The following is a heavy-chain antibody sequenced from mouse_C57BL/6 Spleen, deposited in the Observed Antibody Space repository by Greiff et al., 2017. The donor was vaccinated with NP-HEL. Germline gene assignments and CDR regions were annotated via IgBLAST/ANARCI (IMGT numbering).Heavy chain of an antibody. V-gene: IGHV1-64*01. Sequence: QVQLQQPGAELVKPGASVKLSCKASGYTFTSYWMHWVKQRPGQGLEWIGMIHPNSGSPNYNEKFKSKATLTVDKSSSTAYMQLSSLTSEDYAVDYCGRGEDYDSYYAMEDWGQGTTVTVAS. CDR3: GRGEDYDSYYAMED. J-gene: IGHJ4*01. D-gene: IGHD2-4*01. CDR1: GYTFTSYW. CDR2: IHPNSGSP.